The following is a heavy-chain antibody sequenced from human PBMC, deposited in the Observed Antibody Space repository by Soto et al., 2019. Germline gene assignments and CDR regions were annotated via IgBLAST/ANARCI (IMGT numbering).Heavy chain of an antibody. D-gene: IGHD3-10*01. J-gene: IGHJ6*02. Sequence: GGSLRLSCAASGFTVSSNYMSWFRQAPGKGLEWVSVIYSGGSTYYADSVKGRFTISRDNSKNTLYLQMNSLRAEDTAVYYCARWGVIAPRYLYYYYGMDVWGQGTTVTVSS. V-gene: IGHV3-53*01. CDR2: IYSGGST. CDR1: GFTVSSNY. CDR3: ARWGVIAPRYLYYYYGMDV.